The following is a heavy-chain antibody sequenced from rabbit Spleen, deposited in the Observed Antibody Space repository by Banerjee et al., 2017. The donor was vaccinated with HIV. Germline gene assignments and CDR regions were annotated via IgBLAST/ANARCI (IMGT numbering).Heavy chain of an antibody. J-gene: IGHJ4*01. V-gene: IGHV1S40*01. CDR1: GFTINANC. CDR3: VRGASSSGYYSL. CDR2: IYGGSSGST. Sequence: QSLEESGGDLVKPGTSLTLTCTASGFTINANCICWVRQAPEKGLEWIACIYGGSSGSTYYASWAKGRFTISSHNAQNTLFLQLNSLTAADTATYFCVRGASSSGYYSLWGQGTLVTVS. D-gene: IGHD1-1*01.